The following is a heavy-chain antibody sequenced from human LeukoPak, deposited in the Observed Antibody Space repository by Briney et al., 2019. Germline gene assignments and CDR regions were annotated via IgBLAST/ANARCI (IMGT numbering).Heavy chain of an antibody. D-gene: IGHD6-13*01. CDR3: AKDRRAEQQLDY. Sequence: PGGSLRLSCAASGFTFSSYGMHWVRQAPGKGLEWVAVISYDGSNKYYADSVKGRFTISRDNSKNTLYLQMNSLRAEDTAVYYCAKDRRAEQQLDYWGQGTLVTVSS. V-gene: IGHV3-30*18. CDR2: ISYDGSNK. CDR1: GFTFSSYG. J-gene: IGHJ4*02.